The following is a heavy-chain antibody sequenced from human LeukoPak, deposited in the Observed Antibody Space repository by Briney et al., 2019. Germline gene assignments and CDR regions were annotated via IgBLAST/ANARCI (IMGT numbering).Heavy chain of an antibody. V-gene: IGHV4-38-2*02. D-gene: IGHD3-10*01. CDR1: GYSISSGYY. Sequence: KTSETLSLTCTVSGYSISSGYYWGWIRQPPGKGLEWIGSIYHSGSTYYNPSLKGRVTISVDTSKNQFSLKLSSVTAADTAVYYCARDMYYYGSGSYWGFDYWGQGTLVTVSS. CDR3: ARDMYYYGSGSYWGFDY. CDR2: IYHSGST. J-gene: IGHJ4*02.